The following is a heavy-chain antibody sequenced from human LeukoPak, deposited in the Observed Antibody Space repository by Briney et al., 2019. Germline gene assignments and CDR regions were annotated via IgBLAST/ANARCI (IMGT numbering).Heavy chain of an antibody. J-gene: IGHJ4*02. Sequence: PGGSLRLSCAASGFTFSSYAMHWVRQAPGKGLEYVSAISSNGGSTYYANSVKGRFTISRDNSKNTLYLQMGSLRAEDTAVYYCARELSLSTSRHLDYWGQGTLVTVSS. V-gene: IGHV3-64*01. CDR2: ISSNGGST. CDR3: ARELSLSTSRHLDY. D-gene: IGHD2/OR15-2a*01. CDR1: GFTFSSYA.